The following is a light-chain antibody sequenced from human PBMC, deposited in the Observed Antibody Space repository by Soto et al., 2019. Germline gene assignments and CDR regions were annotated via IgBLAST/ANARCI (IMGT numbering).Light chain of an antibody. J-gene: IGKJ1*01. CDR3: QQSYSTPRT. CDR1: QGISSY. V-gene: IGKV1-39*01. CDR2: AAS. Sequence: DIQMTQSPSSLSASVGDRVTIACRASQGISSYLNWYEQKPGKAPKLLIYAASSLQSGVPSRLSGSGSETDFTLTISSLQPGDFAPYFCQQSYSTPRTFGQGTQGEIK.